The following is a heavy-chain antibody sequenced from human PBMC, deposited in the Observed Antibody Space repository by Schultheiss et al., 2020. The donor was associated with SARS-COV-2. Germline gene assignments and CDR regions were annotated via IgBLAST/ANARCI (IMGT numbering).Heavy chain of an antibody. CDR1: GFTFSSYA. Sequence: GGSLRLSCSASGFTFSSYAMHWVRQAPGKGLEWVAVISYDGSNKYYADSVKGRFTISRDNSKNTLYLQMNSLRAEDTAVYYCARDLLGYCSTTSCYTPAYWGQGTLVTVSS. V-gene: IGHV3-30*07. J-gene: IGHJ4*02. CDR3: ARDLLGYCSTTSCYTPAY. D-gene: IGHD2-2*02. CDR2: ISYDGSNK.